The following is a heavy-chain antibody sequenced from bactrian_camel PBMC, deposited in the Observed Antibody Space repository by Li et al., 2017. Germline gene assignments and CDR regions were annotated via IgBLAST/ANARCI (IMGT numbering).Heavy chain of an antibody. J-gene: IGHJ4*01. V-gene: IGHV3S1*01. CDR2: IYTRGGTT. CDR1: GFIFSSHS. Sequence: VQLVESGGGSVELGGSLTLSCTPLGFIFSSHSVAWFRQAPGQKREGVAAIYTRGGTTYYSDSVKGRFAISRHNGENAVRLRMSDLSPRDTAVYFCAVDRPIRLVAPIITFRKIQNCGDTDDLYWGQGTQVTVS. D-gene: IGHD7*01. CDR3: AVDRPIRLVAPIITFRKIQNCGDTDDLY.